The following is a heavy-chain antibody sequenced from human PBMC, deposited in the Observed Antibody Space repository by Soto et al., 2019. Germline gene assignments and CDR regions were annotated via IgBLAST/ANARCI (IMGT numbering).Heavy chain of an antibody. D-gene: IGHD6-19*01. Sequence: ASVKVSCKASGYTFSGHCMHWIRQAPGQGPEWLGWINANSGDTDRAPKFQDRLTMTSDTSISTAYLELSRLRSDDTAVYYCARGGALDGTSPPFNHWGQGALVTVSS. CDR2: INANSGDT. V-gene: IGHV1-2*02. J-gene: IGHJ4*02. CDR3: ARGGALDGTSPPFNH. CDR1: GYTFSGHC.